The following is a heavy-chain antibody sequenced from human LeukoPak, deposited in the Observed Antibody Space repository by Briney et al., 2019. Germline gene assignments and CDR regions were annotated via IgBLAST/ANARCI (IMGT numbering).Heavy chain of an antibody. CDR1: GGSFSGYY. Sequence: PSETLSLTCAVYGGSFSGYYWSWIRQPPGKGLEWIGEINHSGSTNYNPSLKSRVTISVDTSKNQFSLKLSSVTAADTAVYYCARGHNRITMVRGVIRKIGWFDPWGQGTLVTVSS. CDR3: ARGHNRITMVRGVIRKIGWFDP. J-gene: IGHJ5*02. V-gene: IGHV4-34*01. D-gene: IGHD3-10*01. CDR2: INHSGST.